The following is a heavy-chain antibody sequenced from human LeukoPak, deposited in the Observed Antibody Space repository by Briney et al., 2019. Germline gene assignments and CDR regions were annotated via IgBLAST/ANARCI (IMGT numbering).Heavy chain of an antibody. V-gene: IGHV3-7*01. J-gene: IGHJ4*02. CDR1: GFTFSSYW. CDR3: ARTVYSSGWDFDY. CDR2: IKQDGSEK. D-gene: IGHD6-19*01. Sequence: GGSLRLSCAASGFTFSSYWMSWVRQAPGKGLEWVANIKQDGSEKYYVDSVKGRFTISRDNAKNSLYLRMNSLRAEDTAVYYCARTVYSSGWDFDYWGQGTLVTVSS.